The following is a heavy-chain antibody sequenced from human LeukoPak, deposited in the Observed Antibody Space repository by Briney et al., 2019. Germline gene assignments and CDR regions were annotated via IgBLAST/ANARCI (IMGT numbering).Heavy chain of an antibody. CDR3: ARDSYSNYGY. Sequence: GGSLRLSCAATGFTFSSYSMNWVRQAPGKGLEWVSSISSSSSYIYYADSVKGRFTISRDDAKNSLYLQMNSLRAEDTAVYYCARDSYSNYGYWGQGTLVTVSS. J-gene: IGHJ4*02. D-gene: IGHD4-11*01. CDR2: ISSSSSYI. V-gene: IGHV3-21*01. CDR1: GFTFSSYS.